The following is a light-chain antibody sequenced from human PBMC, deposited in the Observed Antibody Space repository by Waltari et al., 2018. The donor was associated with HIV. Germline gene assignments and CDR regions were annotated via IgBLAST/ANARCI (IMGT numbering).Light chain of an antibody. CDR3: TAYAGSNNLI. CDR1: SSDVGAYNY. Sequence: QSALTQPPSASGSPGPSVTISCTVTSSDVGAYNYVSWYQQHPGQAPKLMIYEVTKRPSGVPDRFSGSKSGNTASLTVSGLQAEDEADYYCTAYAGSNNLIFGGGTKLTVL. V-gene: IGLV2-8*01. CDR2: EVT. J-gene: IGLJ2*01.